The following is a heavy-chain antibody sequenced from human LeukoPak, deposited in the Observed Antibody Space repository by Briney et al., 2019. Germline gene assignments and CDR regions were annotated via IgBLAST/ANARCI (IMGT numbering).Heavy chain of an antibody. Sequence: SVKVSXKASGGTFSSYAISWVRQAPGQGLEWMGRIIPIFGTANYAQKFQGRVTITTDESTSTAYMELSSLRSEDTAVYYCASPTYYYDSSGYYYAFDIWGQGTMVTVSS. D-gene: IGHD3-22*01. CDR3: ASPTYYYDSSGYYYAFDI. V-gene: IGHV1-69*05. J-gene: IGHJ3*02. CDR1: GGTFSSYA. CDR2: IIPIFGTA.